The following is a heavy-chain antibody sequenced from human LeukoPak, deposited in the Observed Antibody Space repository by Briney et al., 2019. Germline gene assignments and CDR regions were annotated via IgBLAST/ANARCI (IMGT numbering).Heavy chain of an antibody. CDR3: ARDDSSGYSRYFDL. J-gene: IGHJ2*01. CDR1: GGSFSGYY. Sequence: SETLSLTCAVYGGSFSGYYWSWIRQPPGKGLEWIGEINHSGSTNYSPSLKSRVTISVDTSKNQFSLKLSSVTAADTAVYYCARDDSSGYSRYFDLWGRGTLVTVSS. D-gene: IGHD3-22*01. V-gene: IGHV4-34*01. CDR2: INHSGST.